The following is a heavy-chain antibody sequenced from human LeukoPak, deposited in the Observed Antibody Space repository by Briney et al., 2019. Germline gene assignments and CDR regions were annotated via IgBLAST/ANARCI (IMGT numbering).Heavy chain of an antibody. CDR3: ARYSSSWYLYDY. D-gene: IGHD6-13*01. Sequence: GASVKVSCKASGYTFTTYGMTWVRQAPGQGLQWMGIIAYNGNTYYAENLQGRVTMTTDSSTNTAYMELRNLRSDDTADYYCARYSSSWYLYDYWGQGTLVTVSS. CDR1: GYTFTTYG. CDR2: IIAYNGNT. V-gene: IGHV1-18*01. J-gene: IGHJ4*02.